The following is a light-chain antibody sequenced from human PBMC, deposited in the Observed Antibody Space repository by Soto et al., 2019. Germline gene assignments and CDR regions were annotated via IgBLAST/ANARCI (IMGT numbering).Light chain of an antibody. V-gene: IGLV2-14*01. CDR2: EVS. CDR1: SSDVGGYNY. J-gene: IGLJ3*02. CDR3: NSHERSNIRV. Sequence: QSALTQPASVSGSPGQSITISCTGTSSDVGGYNYVSWFQQHSGKAPKLMIYEVSRRPSGVSDRFTGSKSGNTASLTISGLQADDEADYYCNSHERSNIRVFGGGTKVNVL.